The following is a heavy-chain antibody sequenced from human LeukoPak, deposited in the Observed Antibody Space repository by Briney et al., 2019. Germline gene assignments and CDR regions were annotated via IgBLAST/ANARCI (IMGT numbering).Heavy chain of an antibody. D-gene: IGHD3-10*01. J-gene: IGHJ6*03. Sequence: PSETLSLTCAVYGGSFSGYYWSWIRQPPGKGLEWIGEINHSGSTNYNPSLKSRVTISVDTSKNQFSLKLSSVTAADTAVYYCAREFRGYYGSGSYSGRDYYYYMDVWGKGTTVTVSS. CDR2: INHSGST. CDR3: AREFRGYYGSGSYSGRDYYYYMDV. CDR1: GGSFSGYY. V-gene: IGHV4-34*01.